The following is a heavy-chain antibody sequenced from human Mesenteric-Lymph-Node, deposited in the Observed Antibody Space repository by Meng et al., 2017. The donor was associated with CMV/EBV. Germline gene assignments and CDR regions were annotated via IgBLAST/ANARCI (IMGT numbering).Heavy chain of an antibody. CDR3: ARPFPSWQSPRLDPFGA. CDR2: VHYTGST. J-gene: IGHJ5*02. D-gene: IGHD6-19*01. CDR1: GDSISSFYY. V-gene: IGHV4-39*01. Sequence: QLQRRDAGPGQVRPSETLSLTCTVSGDSISSFYYWGWIRQPPGRGLEWIGSVHYTGSTYYSPSLKSRVTVSVDTSKNQFSLRLTSVTAADTAVYYCARPFPSWQSPRLDPFGAWGQGTLVTVSS.